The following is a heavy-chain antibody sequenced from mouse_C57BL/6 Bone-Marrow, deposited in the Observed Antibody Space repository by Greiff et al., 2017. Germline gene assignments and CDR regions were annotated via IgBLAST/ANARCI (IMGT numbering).Heavy chain of an antibody. CDR1: GFNIKDDY. J-gene: IGHJ2*01. D-gene: IGHD2-2*01. CDR2: FDPENGAT. V-gene: IGHV14-4*01. Sequence: EVQFQQSGAELVRPGASVKLSCTALGFNIKDDYMHWVKQRPEQGLEWIGWFDPENGATEYASKFQGKATITADTSSNTAYLQLSSLTSVDTAGYYCTTIYVYEDYFDYWGQGTTLTDSS. CDR3: TTIYVYEDYFDY.